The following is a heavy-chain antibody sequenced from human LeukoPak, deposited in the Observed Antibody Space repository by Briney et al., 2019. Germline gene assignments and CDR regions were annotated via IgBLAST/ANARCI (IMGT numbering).Heavy chain of an antibody. Sequence: GGSLRLSCAASGFTFSSYNMNWVRQAPGKGLEWVSSISSSSSYIYYADSVKGRFTISRDNAKNSLYLQMNSLRAEDTAVYYCARDPGGGSGQHFDLWGQGTLVTVSS. D-gene: IGHD6-19*01. CDR2: ISSSSSYI. J-gene: IGHJ4*02. CDR1: GFTFSSYN. V-gene: IGHV3-21*01. CDR3: ARDPGGGSGQHFDL.